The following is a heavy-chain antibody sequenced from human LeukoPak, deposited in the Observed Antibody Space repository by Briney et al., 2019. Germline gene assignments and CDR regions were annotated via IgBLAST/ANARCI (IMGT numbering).Heavy chain of an antibody. CDR2: ISSSGSTV. CDR3: ARYRSPLDY. CDR1: GFTFSNYE. Sequence: GGSLRLSCAASGFTFSNYEMNWVRQAPGKGLEWVSYISSSGSTVYYADSVKGRFTISRDNARNSLYLQMNSLRAEDTAVDYCARYRSPLDYWGQRTLVTVSS. J-gene: IGHJ4*02. V-gene: IGHV3-48*03. D-gene: IGHD3-16*02.